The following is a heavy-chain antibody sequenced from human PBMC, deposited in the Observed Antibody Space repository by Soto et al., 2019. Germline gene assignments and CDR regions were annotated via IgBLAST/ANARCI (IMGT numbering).Heavy chain of an antibody. Sequence: SETLSLTCSVSGGSIRSYYWSWIRQPPGKGLEWIGYIYYSGSTNYNPSLKSRVTISVDTSKNQFYLKLNSVIAADTAVYYCARQGTPSAGFDSWGQGTLVTVSS. J-gene: IGHJ4*02. CDR1: GGSIRSYY. V-gene: IGHV4-59*08. CDR2: IYYSGST. CDR3: ARQGTPSAGFDS. D-gene: IGHD1-1*01.